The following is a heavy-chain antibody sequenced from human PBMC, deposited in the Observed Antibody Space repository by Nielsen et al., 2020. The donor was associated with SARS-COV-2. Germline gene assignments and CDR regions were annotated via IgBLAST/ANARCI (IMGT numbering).Heavy chain of an antibody. D-gene: IGHD1-26*01. J-gene: IGHJ4*02. CDR2: INPNSGGT. CDR3: ARSMMKGAGIDY. CDR1: GYTFTGHY. Sequence: ASVTVSCKASGYTFTGHYMHWVRQAPGQGLEWMGWINPNSGGTNYAQKFQGWVTMTRDTSISTAYMELSRLRSDDTAVYYCARSMMKGAGIDYWGQGTLVTVSS. V-gene: IGHV1-2*04.